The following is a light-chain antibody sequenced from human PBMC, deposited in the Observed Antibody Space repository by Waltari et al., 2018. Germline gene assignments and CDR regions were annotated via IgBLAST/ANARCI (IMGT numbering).Light chain of an antibody. J-gene: IGLJ2*01. CDR2: NNF. CDR1: NSNIGRNT. Sequence: QSVLAQPPSASGTPRQRVTISCSGSNSNIGRNTVIWYQQFPGTAPTLLVYNNFQRPSGVPDRFSGSKSGTSAYLAILGVRPEDEADYYCATWDDSLNGPVFGGGTKLTVL. V-gene: IGLV1-44*01. CDR3: ATWDDSLNGPV.